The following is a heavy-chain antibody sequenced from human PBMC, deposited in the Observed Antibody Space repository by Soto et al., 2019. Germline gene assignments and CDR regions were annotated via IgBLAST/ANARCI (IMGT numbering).Heavy chain of an antibody. V-gene: IGHV4-31*03. CDR1: GGSISSGGYY. CDR2: IYYSGST. Sequence: QVQLQESGPGLVKPSQTLSLTCTVSGGSISSGGYYWSWIRQHPGKGLEWIGYIYYSGSTYYNPSLTGRVTQSVDTSKNQFALKLSSVTAADTAVYYCARVGGDYEGWNHDYRGQGTLVTVSS. CDR3: ARVGGDYEGWNHDY. D-gene: IGHD4-17*01. J-gene: IGHJ4*02.